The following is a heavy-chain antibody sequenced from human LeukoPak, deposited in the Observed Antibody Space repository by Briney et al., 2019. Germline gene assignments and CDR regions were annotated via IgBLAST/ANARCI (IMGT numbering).Heavy chain of an antibody. V-gene: IGHV4-59*01. CDR2: IYYSGST. CDR3: ARGGYYDKEAFDI. Sequence: SETLSLTCSVSGGSISSYYWSWIRQPPGKGLECIGYIYYSGSTNYNPSLQSRVTISVDTSKNRFSLKLSSVTAADTAVYYCARGGYYDKEAFDIWGQGTMVTVSS. D-gene: IGHD3-22*01. J-gene: IGHJ3*02. CDR1: GGSISSYY.